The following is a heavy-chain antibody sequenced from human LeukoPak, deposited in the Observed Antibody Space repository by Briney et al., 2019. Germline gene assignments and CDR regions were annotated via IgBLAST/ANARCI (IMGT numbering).Heavy chain of an antibody. CDR3: ASHIAARPGQFDY. J-gene: IGHJ4*02. V-gene: IGHV4-61*01. CDR1: GYSISSGYF. CDR2: IYYSGST. Sequence: SETLSLTGTVSGYSISSGYFWGWIRQPPGKGLEWIGYIYYSGSTNYNPSLKSRVTISVDTSKNQFSLKLSSVTAADTAVYYCASHIAARPGQFDYWGQGTLVTVSS. D-gene: IGHD6-6*01.